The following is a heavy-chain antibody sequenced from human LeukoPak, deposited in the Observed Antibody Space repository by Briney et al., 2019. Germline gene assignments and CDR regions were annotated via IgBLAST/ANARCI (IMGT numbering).Heavy chain of an antibody. Sequence: GGSLRLSCAASGFTFRSYSMNWVRQAPGKGLEWVSAIDPSSTYIYYADSVKGRFTISRDNSKNTLYLQMNSLRAEDTAVYYCARPQKGGELLSAFDIWGQGTMVTVSS. D-gene: IGHD3-10*01. CDR2: IDPSSTYI. V-gene: IGHV3-21*01. CDR3: ARPQKGGELLSAFDI. CDR1: GFTFRSYS. J-gene: IGHJ3*02.